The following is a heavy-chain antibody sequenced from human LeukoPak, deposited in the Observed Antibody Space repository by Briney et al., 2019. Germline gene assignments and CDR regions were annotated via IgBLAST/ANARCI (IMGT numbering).Heavy chain of an antibody. CDR1: GFTVSSNY. J-gene: IGHJ5*02. D-gene: IGHD1-26*01. V-gene: IGHV3-53*01. CDR2: IYSGGST. Sequence: PGGSLRLSCAASGFTVSSNYMSWVRQAPGKGLEWVSVIYSGGSTYYADSVKGRFTISRDNSKNTLYLQMNSLRAEDTAVYYCARPRVGATGWFDPWGQGTLVTVSS. CDR3: ARPRVGATGWFDP.